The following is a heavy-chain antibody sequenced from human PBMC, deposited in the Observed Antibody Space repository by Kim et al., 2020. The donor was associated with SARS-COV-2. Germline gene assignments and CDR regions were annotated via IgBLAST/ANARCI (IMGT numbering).Heavy chain of an antibody. D-gene: IGHD3-3*01. Sequence: ASVKVSCKASGYIFTSYALNWLRQAPGQGLEWMGWINTLTGNPTYARDFTGRFVFSLDTSVSTAYLEITSLKVEDIAVYFCARDGTEWSTQFYLDHWGRGTLLTVSS. CDR1: GYIFTSYA. CDR2: INTLTGNP. V-gene: IGHV7-4-1*02. J-gene: IGHJ5*02. CDR3: ARDGTEWSTQFYLDH.